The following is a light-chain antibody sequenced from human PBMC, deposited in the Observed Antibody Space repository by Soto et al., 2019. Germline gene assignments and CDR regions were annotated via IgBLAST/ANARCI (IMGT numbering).Light chain of an antibody. J-gene: IGKJ1*01. CDR2: AAS. CDR3: QQSYSTPPWT. V-gene: IGKV1-12*01. CDR1: QGIKNW. Sequence: DIQMTQSPSYVSASVADRVTITCQPSQGIKNWLAWYQQKPGKAPKLLIYAASNLQSGVPSRFSGSGSGTDFTLTISSLQPEDFATYFCQQSYSTPPWTFGQGTKVDIK.